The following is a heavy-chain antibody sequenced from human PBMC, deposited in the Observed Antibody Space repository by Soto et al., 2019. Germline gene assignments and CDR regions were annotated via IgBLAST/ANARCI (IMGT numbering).Heavy chain of an antibody. CDR2: ISYDGSDK. V-gene: IGHV3-30-3*01. J-gene: IGHJ4*02. D-gene: IGHD2-15*01. Sequence: LRLSCAASGFTFSSYAMHWVRQAPGKGLEWVAEISYDGSDKDYADSVKGRFTISRDNSKNTLYLQMNSLTVEDTAVYYCARGYCSGGSCPPDYWGQGTLVTVPS. CDR3: ARGYCSGGSCPPDY. CDR1: GFTFSSYA.